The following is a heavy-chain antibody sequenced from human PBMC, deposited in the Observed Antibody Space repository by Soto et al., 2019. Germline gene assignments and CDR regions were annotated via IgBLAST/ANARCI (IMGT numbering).Heavy chain of an antibody. CDR2: IAFDESVE. Sequence: QVHFVESGGGVVQPGTSLRLSCAASGFTFRAYAMHWVRQAPGKGLEWVAAIAFDESVESFADSVRGRFTISRDNSKSTVYLQLNSLRPEDTAVYYCARGSGWAAHEYWGQGILVTVSS. J-gene: IGHJ4*02. V-gene: IGHV3-30*04. D-gene: IGHD6-19*01. CDR1: GFTFRAYA. CDR3: ARGSGWAAHEY.